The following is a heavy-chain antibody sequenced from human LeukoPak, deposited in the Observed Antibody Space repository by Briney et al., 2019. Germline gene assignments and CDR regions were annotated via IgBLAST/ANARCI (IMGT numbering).Heavy chain of an antibody. Sequence: GSLRLSCAASGFTFSSYAMSWVRQPPGKGLEWIGEIYHSGSTNYNPSLKSRVTISVDKSKNQFSLKLSSVTAADTAVYYCARTHYDSKGFDYWGQGTLVTVSS. V-gene: IGHV4-4*02. CDR3: ARTHYDSKGFDY. CDR1: GFTFSSYAM. J-gene: IGHJ4*02. CDR2: IYHSGST. D-gene: IGHD3-22*01.